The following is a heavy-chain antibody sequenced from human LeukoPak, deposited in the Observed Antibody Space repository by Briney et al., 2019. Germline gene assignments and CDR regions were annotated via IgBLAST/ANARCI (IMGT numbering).Heavy chain of an antibody. CDR1: GGTFSSYA. CDR2: IIPIFGTA. D-gene: IGHD3-10*01. J-gene: IGHJ4*02. CDR3: AGEALYGSGSYYNLGGFDY. V-gene: IGHV1-69*01. Sequence: SVKASCKASGGTFSSYAISWVRQAPGQGLEWMGGIIPIFGTANYAQKFQGRVTITADESTSTAYMELSSLRSEDTAVYYCAGEALYGSGSYYNLGGFDYWGQGTLVTVSS.